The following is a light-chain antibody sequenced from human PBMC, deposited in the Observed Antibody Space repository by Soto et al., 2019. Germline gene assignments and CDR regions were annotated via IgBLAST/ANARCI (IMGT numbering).Light chain of an antibody. J-gene: IGKJ2*01. CDR2: AAS. V-gene: IGKV1-39*01. CDR1: QYISTY. CDR3: QQNYQKAYT. Sequence: DIQMTQSPSSLSASVGDRVTITCRASQYISTYLNWYQQKPGKAPKFLIYAASNLQSGVPPRFSGSGSGTDFALTISSLQPEDFATYYCQQNYQKAYTFGKGTRLEIK.